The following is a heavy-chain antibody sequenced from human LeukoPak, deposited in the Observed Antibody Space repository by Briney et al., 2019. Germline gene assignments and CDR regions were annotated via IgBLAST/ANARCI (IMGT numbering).Heavy chain of an antibody. Sequence: GGSLRLSCAASGFTVSSNYMSWVRQAPGRGLKWVSYISNSGTTMYYADSVQGRFTISRDDAKNSLYLQMNSLRAEDTAVYYCARDHPGPGINWYFDLWGRGTLVTVSS. CDR3: ARDHPGPGINWYFDL. CDR1: GFTVSSNY. J-gene: IGHJ2*01. D-gene: IGHD1-26*01. V-gene: IGHV3-11*04. CDR2: ISNSGTTM.